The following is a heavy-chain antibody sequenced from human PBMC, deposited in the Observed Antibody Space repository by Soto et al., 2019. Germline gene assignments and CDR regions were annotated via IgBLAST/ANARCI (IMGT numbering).Heavy chain of an antibody. V-gene: IGHV3-30*03. CDR3: ARDKGRTARDY. CDR2: IATDGRSD. CDR1: GLTFSAAG. Sequence: QVQLDESGGGVVQPGRSLILSCAASGLTFSAAGMHWVRQPPRKGLEWVAFIATDGRSDSYADSVKGRFTISGDKSQNRLYLQMNGLRAEDTAEYYCARDKGRTARDYWGQGTLVCVSS. J-gene: IGHJ4*02.